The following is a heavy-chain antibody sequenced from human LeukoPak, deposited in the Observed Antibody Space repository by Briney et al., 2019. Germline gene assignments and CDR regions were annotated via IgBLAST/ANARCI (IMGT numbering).Heavy chain of an antibody. Sequence: ASVKVSCKASAYTFNNYYIHWVRQAPGQGLQWMGIIHPSGGSTSYAQKLQGRVTMTRDMSTSTVYMELSSLRYDDTAVYYCARGDYYDSSSDSWGQGTLVTVSS. D-gene: IGHD3-22*01. CDR3: ARGDYYDSSSDS. V-gene: IGHV1-46*02. J-gene: IGHJ4*02. CDR1: AYTFNNYY. CDR2: IHPSGGST.